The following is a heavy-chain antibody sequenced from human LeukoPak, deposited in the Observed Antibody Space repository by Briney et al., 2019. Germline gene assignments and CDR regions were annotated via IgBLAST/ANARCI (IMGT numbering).Heavy chain of an antibody. CDR2: INPNSGGT. CDR3: ARGARIVVVPAATGAFSYYYGMDV. D-gene: IGHD2-2*01. V-gene: IGHV1-2*04. CDR1: VYTFTRYY. Sequence: ASVKVSCTASVYTFTRYYMHWVRQAPGQGLEWMAWINPNSGGTNDAQKFQGWVTMTRDTSISTAYMELSRLRSDDTAVYYCARGARIVVVPAATGAFSYYYGMDVWGKGTTVTVSS. J-gene: IGHJ6*04.